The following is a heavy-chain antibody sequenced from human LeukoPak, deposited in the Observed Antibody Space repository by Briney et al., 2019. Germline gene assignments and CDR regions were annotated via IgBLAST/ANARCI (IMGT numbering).Heavy chain of an antibody. V-gene: IGHV4-39*07. CDR1: SGSISSSTYY. Sequence: SETLSLTCTVSSGSISSSTYYWGWIRQPPGKGLEWIGSIYYSGSTYYNPSLKSRVTISVDTSRNQFSLKMNSVTAADTAVYYCARDHACSNGVGSYFDYWGQGALVSVSS. CDR2: IYYSGST. CDR3: ARDHACSNGVGSYFDY. D-gene: IGHD2-8*01. J-gene: IGHJ4*02.